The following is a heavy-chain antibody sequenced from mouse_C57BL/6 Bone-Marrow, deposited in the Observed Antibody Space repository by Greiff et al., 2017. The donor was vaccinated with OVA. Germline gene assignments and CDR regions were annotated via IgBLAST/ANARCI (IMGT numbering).Heavy chain of an antibody. V-gene: IGHV5-2*01. CDR1: EYEFPSHD. CDR2: INSDGGST. J-gene: IGHJ4*01. Sequence: DVQLQESGGGLVQPGESLKLSCESNEYEFPSHDMSWVRKTPEKRLELVAAINSDGGSTYYPDTMERRFIISRDNTKKTLYLQMSSLRSEDTALYYCARPSIVTTATSFFYYAMDYWGQGTSVTVSS. D-gene: IGHD2-5*01. CDR3: ARPSIVTTATSFFYYAMDY.